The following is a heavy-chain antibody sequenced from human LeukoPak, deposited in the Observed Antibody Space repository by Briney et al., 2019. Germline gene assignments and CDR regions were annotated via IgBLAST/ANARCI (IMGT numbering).Heavy chain of an antibody. CDR1: GGTFSSYA. D-gene: IGHD5-18*01. Sequence: ASVKVSCKASGGTFSSYAISWVRQAPGQGLEWMGRIIPIFGTANYAQKFQGRVTITTDESTSTAYMELSSLRSEDTAVYYCAARGYSYGTAHFDYWAREPWSPSPQ. CDR2: IIPIFGTA. CDR3: AARGYSYGTAHFDY. V-gene: IGHV1-69*05. J-gene: IGHJ4*02.